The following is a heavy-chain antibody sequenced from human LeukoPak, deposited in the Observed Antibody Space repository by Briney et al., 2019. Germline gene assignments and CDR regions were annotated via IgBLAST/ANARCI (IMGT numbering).Heavy chain of an antibody. D-gene: IGHD2-2*01. J-gene: IGHJ4*02. CDR1: RFTLSRYG. V-gene: IGHV3-64D*06. Sequence: PGRSLRLSCSASRFTLSRYGMHWVRQAPGKGLEYVSGISSNGGSTNYADSVKGRFTISRDNSKNTLHLQMSSLRAEDTAVYYCVKGYCSSISCSLIDYGGQGTLVTVSS. CDR2: ISSNGGST. CDR3: VKGYCSSISCSLIDY.